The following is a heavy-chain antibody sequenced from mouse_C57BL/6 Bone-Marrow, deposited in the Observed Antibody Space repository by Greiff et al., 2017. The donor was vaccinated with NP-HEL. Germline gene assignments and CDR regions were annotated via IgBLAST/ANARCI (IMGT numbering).Heavy chain of an antibody. Sequence: DVQLVESGGGLVKPGGSLKLSCAASGFTFSSYAMSWVRQTPEQRLEWVATISDGGSYTYYPDNVKGRFTISRDTAKNNLYLQMSQMKSEDTAMYCCARERRDWFAYGGQGTLVTVTA. CDR3: ARERRDWFAY. CDR2: ISDGGSYT. J-gene: IGHJ3*01. V-gene: IGHV5-4*01. CDR1: GFTFSSYA.